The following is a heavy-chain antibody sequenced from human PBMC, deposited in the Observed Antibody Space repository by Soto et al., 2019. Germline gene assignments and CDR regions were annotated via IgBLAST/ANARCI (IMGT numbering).Heavy chain of an antibody. CDR3: AGDRNYDYVWGSYRSYYFDY. CDR2: ISAYNGNT. V-gene: IGHV1-18*01. Sequence: ASVKVSCKASGYTFTSYGISWVRQAPGQGLEWMGWISAYNGNTNYAQKLQGRVTMTTDTSTSTAYMELRSLRSDDTAVYYCAGDRNYDYVWGSYRSYYFDYWGQGTLVTVSS. D-gene: IGHD3-16*02. CDR1: GYTFTSYG. J-gene: IGHJ4*02.